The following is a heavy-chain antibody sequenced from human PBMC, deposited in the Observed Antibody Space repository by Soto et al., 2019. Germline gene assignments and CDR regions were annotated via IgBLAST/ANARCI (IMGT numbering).Heavy chain of an antibody. D-gene: IGHD4-17*01. CDR3: ATMGTPVTGLYYCDY. Sequence: QVQLQESGPGLVKPSQTLSLTCTVSGGSISSGNYYWSWIRQPPGKGLGWIGFISYSGTTHYSASLRSRVSISVDTSKNQFSLDLSSVTAADTAVYYCATMGTPVTGLYYCDYWGQGTLVTVSS. J-gene: IGHJ4*02. CDR1: GGSISSGNYY. CDR2: ISYSGTT. V-gene: IGHV4-30-4*01.